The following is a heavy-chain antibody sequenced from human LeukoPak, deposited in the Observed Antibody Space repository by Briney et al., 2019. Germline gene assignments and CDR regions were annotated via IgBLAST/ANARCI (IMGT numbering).Heavy chain of an antibody. J-gene: IGHJ6*04. D-gene: IGHD6-13*01. CDR2: INDGEST. CDR1: GGSFTGYY. V-gene: IGHV4-34*01. Sequence: NPSETLSLTCAVYGGSFTGYYWSWIRQPPEKGLEWIGEINDGESTNYNPSLKSRVAISVDTSKNQFSLKLSSVTAADTAVYYCARSLISSWSSVGVWGKGTTVTVSS. CDR3: ARSLISSWSSVGV.